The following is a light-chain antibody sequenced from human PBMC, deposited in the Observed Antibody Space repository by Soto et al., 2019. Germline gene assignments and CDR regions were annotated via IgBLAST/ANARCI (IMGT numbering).Light chain of an antibody. J-gene: IGKJ3*01. CDR2: GAS. V-gene: IGKV3-20*01. CDR3: QQSGSSPPFT. Sequence: EIVLTQSPGTLSLSPGERATLSCRASQSVSSSYLAWYQQKPGQAPRLLIYGASSRATGIPDRFSGSASGTAVTLTISRLEPEDFALYYCQQSGSSPPFTFGPGTKVDIK. CDR1: QSVSSSY.